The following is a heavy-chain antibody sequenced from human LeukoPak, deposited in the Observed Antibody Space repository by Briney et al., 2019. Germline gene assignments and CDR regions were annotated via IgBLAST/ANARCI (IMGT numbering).Heavy chain of an antibody. Sequence: QAGGSLRLSCAASGFTFSSYAMHWVRQAPGKGLEWVAVISYDGYNKYYADSVKGRFTISRDNSKNTLYLQMNSLRAEDTAVYYCARPPANTAMLYYFDYWGQGTLVTVSS. CDR1: GFTFSSYA. V-gene: IGHV3-30-3*01. CDR3: ARPPANTAMLYYFDY. D-gene: IGHD2-8*01. CDR2: ISYDGYNK. J-gene: IGHJ4*02.